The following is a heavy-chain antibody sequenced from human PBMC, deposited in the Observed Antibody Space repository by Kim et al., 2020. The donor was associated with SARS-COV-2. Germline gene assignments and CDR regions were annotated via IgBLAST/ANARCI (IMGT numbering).Heavy chain of an antibody. V-gene: IGHV3-21*01. CDR1: GFTFSSYS. J-gene: IGHJ6*02. Sequence: GGSLRLSCAASGFTFSSYSMNWVRQAPGKGLEWVSSISSSSSYIYYADSVKGRFTISRDNAKNSLYLQMNSLRAEDTAVYYCARDWWSHIVVVPAAKRDYYYYGMDVWGQGTTVTVSS. CDR2: ISSSSSYI. D-gene: IGHD2-2*01. CDR3: ARDWWSHIVVVPAAKRDYYYYGMDV.